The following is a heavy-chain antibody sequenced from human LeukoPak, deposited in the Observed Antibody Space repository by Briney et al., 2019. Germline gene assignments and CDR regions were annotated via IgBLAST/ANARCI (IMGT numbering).Heavy chain of an antibody. CDR3: ARRISGAFDI. CDR2: IYHSGST. CDR1: GGSISSGYY. V-gene: IGHV4-38-2*02. D-gene: IGHD3-10*01. J-gene: IGHJ3*02. Sequence: SETLSLTCTVSGGSISSGYYWGWIRQPPGKGLEWIGSIYHSGSTYYNPSLKSRVTISVDTSKNQFSLKLSSVTAADTAVYYCARRISGAFDIWGQGTMVTVSS.